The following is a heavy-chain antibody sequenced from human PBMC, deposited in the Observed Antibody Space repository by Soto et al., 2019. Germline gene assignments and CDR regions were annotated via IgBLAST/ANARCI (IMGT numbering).Heavy chain of an antibody. J-gene: IGHJ1*01. CDR1: GYTFTSYG. V-gene: IGHV1-18*04. Sequence: ASVKVSCKASGYTFTSYGISWVRQAPGQGLEWMGWISAYNGNTNYAQKLQGRVTMTTDTSTSTAYMELRSLRSDDTAVYYCARENYDILTGPTQYFQHWGQGTLVTVSS. CDR2: ISAYNGNT. D-gene: IGHD3-9*01. CDR3: ARENYDILTGPTQYFQH.